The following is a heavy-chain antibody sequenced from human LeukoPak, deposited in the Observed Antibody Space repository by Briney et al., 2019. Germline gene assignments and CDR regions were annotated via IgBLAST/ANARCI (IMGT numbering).Heavy chain of an antibody. Sequence: SETLSLTCTVSGYSVSSGFYWGWIRQPPGKGLEWVGIIYHSGNTYYNPSLKSRVTMSLDTSKNQFYLKLTSVTAADTAVYYCATSNWLRDSNFDSWGQGTLVTVSS. CDR1: GYSVSSGFY. CDR2: IYHSGNT. J-gene: IGHJ4*02. D-gene: IGHD4-11*01. V-gene: IGHV4-38-2*02. CDR3: ATSNWLRDSNFDS.